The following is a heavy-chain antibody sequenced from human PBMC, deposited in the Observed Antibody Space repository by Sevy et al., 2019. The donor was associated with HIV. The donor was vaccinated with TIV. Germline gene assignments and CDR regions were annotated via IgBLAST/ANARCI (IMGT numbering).Heavy chain of an antibody. CDR2: IYPGNSDT. V-gene: IGHV5-51*01. D-gene: IGHD1-1*01. CDR3: ATGAHLPFDAFHV. CDR1: GYRIFNNW. Sequence: GESLKISCQGSGYRIFNNWVAWVRQMPGKGLEWRGMIYPGNSDTRYSQPFQGQVTISAYNSIGTAYLQWSSLRASDTAIYFCATGAHLPFDAFHVWGQGTKVTVSS. J-gene: IGHJ3*01.